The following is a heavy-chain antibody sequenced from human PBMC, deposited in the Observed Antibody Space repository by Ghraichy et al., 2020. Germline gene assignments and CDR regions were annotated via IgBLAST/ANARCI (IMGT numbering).Heavy chain of an antibody. J-gene: IGHJ6*02. CDR2: IYYSGST. Sequence: SETLSLTCAVSGGSISSGGYSWSWIRQPPGKGLEWIGYIYYSGSTYYNPSLKSRVTISVDTSKNQFSLKLSSVTAADTAVYYCARGTGNHYYYYGMDVWGQGTTVTVSS. CDR3: ARGTGNHYYYYGMDV. CDR1: GGSISSGGYS. V-gene: IGHV4-30-4*07. D-gene: IGHD1-14*01.